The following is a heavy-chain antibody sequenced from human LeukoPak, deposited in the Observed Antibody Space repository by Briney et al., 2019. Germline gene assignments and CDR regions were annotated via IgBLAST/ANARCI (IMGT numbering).Heavy chain of an antibody. J-gene: IGHJ4*02. CDR1: GFIFNNYG. D-gene: IGHD3-22*01. Sequence: GGSLRLSCAASGFIFNNYGMSWVRQAPGKGLEWVSSISGSGPSTAYADSVKGRFTISRDKSKNTLYLQMNSLKAEDTAVYYCARLPTFYFDSSHYHYDYWGRGTQVTVSS. CDR2: ISGSGPST. CDR3: ARLPTFYFDSSHYHYDY. V-gene: IGHV3-23*01.